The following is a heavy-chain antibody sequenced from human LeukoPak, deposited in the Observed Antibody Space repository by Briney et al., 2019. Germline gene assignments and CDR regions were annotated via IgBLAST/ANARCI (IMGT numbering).Heavy chain of an antibody. Sequence: GGSLRLSCAASGFTFSSYVMSWVRQAPGKGLEWVSAIAGSGDSTYYADSVKGRFTVSRDNSKNTLYLQMNSLRAEDTAVYYCAKNRDGYHAFDIWGQGTMVTVSS. J-gene: IGHJ3*02. V-gene: IGHV3-23*01. CDR1: GFTFSSYV. CDR2: IAGSGDST. D-gene: IGHD5-24*01. CDR3: AKNRDGYHAFDI.